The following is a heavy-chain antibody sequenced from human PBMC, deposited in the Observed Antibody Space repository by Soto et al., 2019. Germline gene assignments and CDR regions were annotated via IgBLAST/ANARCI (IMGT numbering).Heavy chain of an antibody. D-gene: IGHD5-18*01. J-gene: IGHJ4*02. CDR3: TTDFKGDTAVDY. Sequence: GGSLRLSCAASGFTFTKAWMSWVRQASGKGLEWVGRIKSKTDGETTDYAAPVKGRFTISRDDSKNTLYLQMSSLQTEDTALYYCTTDFKGDTAVDYWGQGTLVTVSS. CDR1: GFTFTKAW. CDR2: IKSKTDGETT. V-gene: IGHV3-15*01.